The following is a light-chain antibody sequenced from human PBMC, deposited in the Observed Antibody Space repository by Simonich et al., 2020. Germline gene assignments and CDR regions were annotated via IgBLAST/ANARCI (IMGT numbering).Light chain of an antibody. V-gene: IGKV4-1*01. CDR1: QSVLYSSNNKNY. CDR2: WAS. CDR3: QQYYSTPFT. Sequence: DIVMTQSPDSLAVSLGERATINCKSRQSVLYSSNNKNYLAWYQQKPGQPPKLLIYWASTRESGVPDRFSGSGSGTDFTLTISGLQAEDVAVYYCQQYYSTPFTFGPGTKVDI. J-gene: IGKJ3*01.